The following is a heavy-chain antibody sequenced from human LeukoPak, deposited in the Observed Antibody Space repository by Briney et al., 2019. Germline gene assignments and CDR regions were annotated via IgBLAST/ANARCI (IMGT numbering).Heavy chain of an antibody. V-gene: IGHV3-23*01. J-gene: IGHJ4*02. CDR3: AKDSSTTVTTKGGPRRSFDY. CDR2: ISGSGGTT. D-gene: IGHD4-17*01. CDR1: GFTVSSNY. Sequence: GGSLRLSCAASGFTVSSNYMSWVRQAPGKGLEWVSVISGSGGTTYYADSVKGRFTISRDNSKNTLYLQMNSLRAEDTAIYYCAKDSSTTVTTKGGPRRSFDYWGLGTLVTVSS.